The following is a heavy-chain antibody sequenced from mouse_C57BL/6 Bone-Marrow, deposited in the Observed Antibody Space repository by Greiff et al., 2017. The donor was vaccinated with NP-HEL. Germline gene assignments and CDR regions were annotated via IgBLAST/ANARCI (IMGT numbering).Heavy chain of an antibody. J-gene: IGHJ1*03. V-gene: IGHV1-82*01. CDR1: GYAFSSSW. CDR3: ARAGGAVVGYFDV. CDR2: IYPGDGDT. D-gene: IGHD1-1*01. Sequence: QVQLQQSGPELVKPGASVKISCKASGYAFSSSWMNWVKQRPGKGLEWIGRIYPGDGDTNYNGKFKGKATLTADKSSSTAYMQLSSLTSEDSAVYFGARAGGAVVGYFDVWGTGTTVTVSS.